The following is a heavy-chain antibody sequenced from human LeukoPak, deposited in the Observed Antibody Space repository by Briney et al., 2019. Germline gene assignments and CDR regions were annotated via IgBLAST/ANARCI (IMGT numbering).Heavy chain of an antibody. CDR2: IKTGSRQM. CDR1: GFTFSNYI. Sequence: GGSLRLSCAGSGFTFSNYIMNWVRQAPGKGLELVSSIKTGSRQMYYAASVKGRFTISRDDAKNSVYLQMNSLRAEDTAVYYCARDLSGDGYNKFDHWAQGILVTVS. CDR3: ARDLSGDGYNKFDH. D-gene: IGHD5-24*01. V-gene: IGHV3-21*01. J-gene: IGHJ4*02.